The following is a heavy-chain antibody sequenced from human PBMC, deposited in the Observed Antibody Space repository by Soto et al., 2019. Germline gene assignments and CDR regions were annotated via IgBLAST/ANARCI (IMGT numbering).Heavy chain of an antibody. CDR2: ISGSGGST. Sequence: GVSLRLSCAASGFTFSSYAMSWVRQAPGKGLEWVSAISGSGGSTYYADSVKGRFTISRDNSKNTLYLQMNSLRAEDTAVYYCAKDFHEYSSSVYAFDIWGQGTMVTVSS. CDR3: AKDFHEYSSSVYAFDI. V-gene: IGHV3-23*01. D-gene: IGHD6-6*01. CDR1: GFTFSSYA. J-gene: IGHJ3*02.